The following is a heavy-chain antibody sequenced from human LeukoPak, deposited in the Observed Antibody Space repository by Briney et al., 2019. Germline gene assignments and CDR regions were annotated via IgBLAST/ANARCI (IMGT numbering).Heavy chain of an antibody. J-gene: IGHJ3*02. D-gene: IGHD4-11*01. V-gene: IGHV4-4*02. CDR2: IYYSGST. CDR1: GGSISSSNW. Sequence: KTSETLSLTCAISGGSISSSNWWTWVRPPPGKGLEWIGYIYYSGSTNYSPSLKSRVTISVDTSKNQFSLKLSSVTAADTAVYYCARGDYSNYVLIGGDAFDIWGQGTMVTVSS. CDR3: ARGDYSNYVLIGGDAFDI.